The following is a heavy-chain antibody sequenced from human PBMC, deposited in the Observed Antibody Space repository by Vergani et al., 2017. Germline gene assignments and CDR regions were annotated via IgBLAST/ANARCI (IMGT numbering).Heavy chain of an antibody. J-gene: IGHJ5*02. CDR1: GYTFTSYG. CDR3: ARSSADIVVVPPAVSNWFDP. CDR2: ISAYNGNT. Sequence: QVQLVQSGAEVKKPGASVKVSCKASGYTFTSYGISWVRQAPGQGLEWMGWISAYNGNTNYAQKLQGRVTMTTDTSTSTAYMELRSLRSDDTAVYYCARSSADIVVVPPAVSNWFDPWGLGTLVTVSS. D-gene: IGHD2-2*01. V-gene: IGHV1-18*01.